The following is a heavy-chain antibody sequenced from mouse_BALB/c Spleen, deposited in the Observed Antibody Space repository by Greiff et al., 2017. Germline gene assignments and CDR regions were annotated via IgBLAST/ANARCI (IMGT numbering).Heavy chain of an antibody. Sequence: EVKLVESGGGLVKPGGSLKLSCAASGFTFSSYTMSWVRQTPEKRLEWVATISSGGGNTYYPDSVKGRFTISRDNAKNNLYLQMSSLRSEDTALYYCARRGNYGSSPFAYWGQGTLVTVSA. D-gene: IGHD1-1*01. J-gene: IGHJ3*01. CDR2: ISSGGGNT. CDR1: GFTFSSYT. V-gene: IGHV5-9*03. CDR3: ARRGNYGSSPFAY.